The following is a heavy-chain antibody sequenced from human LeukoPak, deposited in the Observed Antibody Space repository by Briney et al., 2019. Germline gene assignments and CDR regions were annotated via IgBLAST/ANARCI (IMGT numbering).Heavy chain of an antibody. CDR3: ARGDPGSGSYIGY. Sequence: GASVKVSCKASGGAFSSYAISWVRQAPGQGLEWMGGIIPIFGTANYAQKFQGRVTITTDESTSTAYMELSSLRSEDTAVYYCARGDPGSGSYIGYWGQGTLVTVSS. CDR1: GGAFSSYA. CDR2: IIPIFGTA. D-gene: IGHD3-10*01. J-gene: IGHJ4*02. V-gene: IGHV1-69*05.